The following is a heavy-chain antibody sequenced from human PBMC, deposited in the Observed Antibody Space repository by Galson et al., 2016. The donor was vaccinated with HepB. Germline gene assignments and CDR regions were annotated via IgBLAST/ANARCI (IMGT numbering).Heavy chain of an antibody. CDR3: ARDGGGTGGYYYYAMDV. V-gene: IGHV3-13*01. J-gene: IGHJ6*02. CDR2: IGTAGDT. Sequence: SLRLSCAASGFTFSRYDMHWVRHVTGKGLEWDSAIGTAGDTYYPGSVKGRFTISRGNAKNSLYLQMNSLRDEDTAVYYCARDGGGTGGYYYYAMDVWGQGTTVTVSS. D-gene: IGHD1-14*01. CDR1: GFTFSRYD.